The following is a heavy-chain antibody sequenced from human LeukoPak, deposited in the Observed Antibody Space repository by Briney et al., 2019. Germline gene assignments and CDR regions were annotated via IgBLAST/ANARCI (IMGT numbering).Heavy chain of an antibody. CDR2: IYYGGGT. V-gene: IGHV4-59*12. CDR3: ARDRAGYLNWFDP. Sequence: PSETLSLTCTVSGRSITSYYWSWIRQSPGKGLEWIGYIYYGGGTNYNPSLKSRVTISVDTSKNQFSLEMTSVTAADTAVYYCARDRAGYLNWFDPWGQGTLVTVSS. J-gene: IGHJ5*02. CDR1: GRSITSYY. D-gene: IGHD2-15*01.